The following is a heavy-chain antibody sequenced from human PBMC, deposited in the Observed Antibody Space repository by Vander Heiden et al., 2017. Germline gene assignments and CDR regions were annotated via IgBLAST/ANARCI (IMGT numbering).Heavy chain of an antibody. D-gene: IGHD3-16*01. CDR1: GSTFSSYS. CDR2: ISTSGNYI. Sequence: VQLVESGGGLVKPGGSLSLFCPAAGSTFSSYSMSWVRQAPGKGLEWVSSISTSGNYIYYADAVKGRFTISRDNAEESRYLEMKRMRAEDTAVYYYARGRGVLRQGDYWGQGTLVTVSS. J-gene: IGHJ4*02. CDR3: ARGRGVLRQGDY. V-gene: IGHV3-21*01.